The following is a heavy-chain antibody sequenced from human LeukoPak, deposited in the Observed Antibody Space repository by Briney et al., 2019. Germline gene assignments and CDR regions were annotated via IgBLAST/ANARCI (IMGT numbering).Heavy chain of an antibody. V-gene: IGHV4-59*12. CDR2: IYYSGST. D-gene: IGHD3-16*01. CDR1: GGSISSYY. Sequence: PSETLSLTCTVSGGSISSYYWSWIRQPPGKGLEWIGYIYYSGSTNYNPSLKSRVTISVDKSKNQFSLKLSSVTAADTAVYFCARENSLWFGYWGQGTLVTVSS. J-gene: IGHJ4*02. CDR3: ARENSLWFGY.